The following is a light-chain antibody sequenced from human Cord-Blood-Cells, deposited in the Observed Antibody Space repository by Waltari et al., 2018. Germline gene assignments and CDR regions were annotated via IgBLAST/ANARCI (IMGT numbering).Light chain of an antibody. CDR3: CSYAGSSTLV. J-gene: IGLJ3*02. V-gene: IGLV2-23*01. CDR2: EGS. Sequence: QFALTQPASVSGSPGQSITIPCTGTSRDVGGSNLVSWYQQHPGKAPKLMIYEGSKRPSGVSNRCSGSKSGNTASLTISVLQAEDEADYYCCSYAGSSTLVFGGGTKLTVL. CDR1: SRDVGGSNL.